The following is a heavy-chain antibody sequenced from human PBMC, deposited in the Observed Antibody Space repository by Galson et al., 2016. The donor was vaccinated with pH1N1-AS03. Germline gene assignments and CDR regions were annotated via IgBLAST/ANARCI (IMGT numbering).Heavy chain of an antibody. J-gene: IGHJ4*02. CDR3: AAGQGWQFDY. V-gene: IGHV2-5*02. CDR1: GFSLTTDGQA. CDR2: IYWDDDK. Sequence: PALVKPTQTLTLTCTFSGFSLTTDGQAVAWIRQPPGKALEWLAFIYWDDDKRYKPSLEDRLTISVDTSKKQFSLKMTSVTAADTAVYFCAAGQGWQFDYWGQGTLVTASS. D-gene: IGHD2-15*01.